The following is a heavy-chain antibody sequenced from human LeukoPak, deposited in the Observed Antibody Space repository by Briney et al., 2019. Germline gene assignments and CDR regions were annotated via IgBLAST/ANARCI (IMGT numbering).Heavy chain of an antibody. D-gene: IGHD4-17*01. V-gene: IGHV3-23*01. CDR2: LSASGGST. J-gene: IGHJ2*01. CDR1: GFTFSRYV. Sequence: GGSLRLSCGASGFTFSRYVMGWVRQAPGKGLEWVSTLSASGGSTFYAASVKGRFTVSRDNSKNTLFLQMNTLRAEDTAVYYCATLYGDYNWYFDLWGRGTLVTVSS. CDR3: ATLYGDYNWYFDL.